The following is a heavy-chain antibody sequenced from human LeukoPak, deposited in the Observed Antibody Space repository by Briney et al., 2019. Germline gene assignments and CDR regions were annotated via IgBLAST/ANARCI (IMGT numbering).Heavy chain of an antibody. J-gene: IGHJ4*02. D-gene: IGHD3-10*01. CDR1: GGTFSSYA. V-gene: IGHV1-69*04. Sequence: SVKVSCKASGGTFSSYAISWVRQAPGQGLEWMGRIIPILGIANYAQKFQGRVTITADKSTSTAYMELSSLRSEDTAVYYCARNRMVRGDTADYWGQGTLVTVS. CDR2: IIPILGIA. CDR3: ARNRMVRGDTADY.